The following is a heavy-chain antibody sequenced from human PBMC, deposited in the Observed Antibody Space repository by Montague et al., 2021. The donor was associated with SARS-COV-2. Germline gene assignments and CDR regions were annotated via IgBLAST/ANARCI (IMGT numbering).Heavy chain of an antibody. CDR3: ARDYGDYGSGYYYGMGV. D-gene: IGHD4-17*01. V-gene: IGHV4-39*07. CDR2: IYYSGST. J-gene: IGHJ2*01. CDR1: GGSISSSSYY. Sequence: SETLSLTCTVSGGSISSSSYYWGWIRQPPGKGLEWIGSIYYSGSTYYNPSLKSRVTISVDTSKNQFSLKLSSVTAADTAVHYCARDYGDYGSGYYYGMGVWGRGTLVTVSS.